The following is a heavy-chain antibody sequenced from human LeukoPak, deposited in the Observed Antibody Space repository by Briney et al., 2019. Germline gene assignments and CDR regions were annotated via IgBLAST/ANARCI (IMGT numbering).Heavy chain of an antibody. CDR2: IKQDGSVK. J-gene: IGHJ4*02. Sequence: GGSLRLSCAASGFTFTSYWMTWVRQAPGKGLEWVANIKQDGSVKYCVDSVKGRFTISRDNAKNSLYLQMNSLRAEDTALYYCARDRHPFGGSYYRDFWGQGTLVTVSS. D-gene: IGHD3-16*01. V-gene: IGHV3-7*04. CDR1: GFTFTSYW. CDR3: ARDRHPFGGSYYRDF.